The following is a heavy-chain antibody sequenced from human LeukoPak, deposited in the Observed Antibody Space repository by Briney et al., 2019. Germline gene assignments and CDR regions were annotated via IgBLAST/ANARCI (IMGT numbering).Heavy chain of an antibody. V-gene: IGHV1-8*01. CDR1: GYTFTRYD. CDR3: ARETPYGDCSGGSCYDVSYYYGMDV. J-gene: IGHJ6*02. Sequence: ASVKVSCKASGYTFTRYDINWVRQATGQGLEWMGWMNPNSGNTGYAQKFQGRVTMTRNTSISTAYMELSSLRSEDTAVYYCARETPYGDCSGGSCYDVSYYYGMDVWGQGTTVTVSS. CDR2: MNPNSGNT. D-gene: IGHD2-15*01.